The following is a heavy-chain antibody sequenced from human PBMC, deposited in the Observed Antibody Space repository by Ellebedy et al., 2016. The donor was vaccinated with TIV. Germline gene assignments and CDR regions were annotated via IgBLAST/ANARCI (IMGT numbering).Heavy chain of an antibody. Sequence: MPSETLSLTCAVYGGSFSGYYWSWIRQPPGKGLEWIGEINHSGSTNYNPSLKSRVTISVDTSKNQFSLKLSSVTAADTAVYYCARADYYGSGRRAHYYGMDVWGQGTTVTVSS. J-gene: IGHJ6*02. CDR1: GGSFSGYY. D-gene: IGHD3-10*01. CDR2: INHSGST. V-gene: IGHV4-34*01. CDR3: ARADYYGSGRRAHYYGMDV.